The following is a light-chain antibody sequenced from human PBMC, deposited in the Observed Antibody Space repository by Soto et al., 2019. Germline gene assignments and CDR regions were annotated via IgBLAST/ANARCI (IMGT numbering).Light chain of an antibody. CDR3: XXXXXXXIX. V-gene: IGKV1-8*01. Sequence: AIRMTQSPSSLSASTGDRVTITCRASQGISSYLAWYQQKPGKAPKLLIYEASSLESGVPSRFSGSGSGTEFTLTISGLQPDDFATXXXXXXXXXXIXFGQGTRLEI. J-gene: IGKJ5*01. CDR2: EAS. CDR1: QGISSY.